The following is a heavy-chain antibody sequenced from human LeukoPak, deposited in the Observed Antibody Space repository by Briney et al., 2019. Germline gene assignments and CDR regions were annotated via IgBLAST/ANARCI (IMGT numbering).Heavy chain of an antibody. D-gene: IGHD1-26*01. CDR3: ARDLSPLVGATPPSLAFDI. Sequence: GGSLRPSCAASGFTISSNYMSWVRQAPGKGLEWVSVIYSGGSTYYADSVKGRFTISRDNSKNTLYLQMNSLRAEDTAVYYCARDLSPLVGATPPSLAFDIWGQGTMVTVSS. J-gene: IGHJ3*02. CDR1: GFTISSNY. V-gene: IGHV3-66*02. CDR2: IYSGGST.